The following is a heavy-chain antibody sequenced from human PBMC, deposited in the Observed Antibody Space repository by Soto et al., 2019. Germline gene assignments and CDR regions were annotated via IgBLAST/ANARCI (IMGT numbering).Heavy chain of an antibody. CDR3: ARTRSAWSDFHYYSLDV. D-gene: IGHD1-26*01. CDR2: ISYDSTKT. J-gene: IGHJ6*02. Sequence: QVQLVESGGGVVQPGRSLRLSCAASGFTFNSYGMHWVRQGPGNGQEWVAFISYDSTKTYYADSVKGRFTISRDNSNSALYVQMNSLTGEDTAVYYCARTRSAWSDFHYYSLDVWGQGTTVTVSS. CDR1: GFTFNSYG. V-gene: IGHV3-30*03.